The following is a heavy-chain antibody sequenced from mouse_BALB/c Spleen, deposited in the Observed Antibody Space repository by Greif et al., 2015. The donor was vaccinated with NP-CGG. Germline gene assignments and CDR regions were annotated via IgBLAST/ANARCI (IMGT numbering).Heavy chain of an antibody. CDR1: GYAFSSSW. Sequence: VQLQQSGPELVKPGASVKISCKASGYAFSSSWMNWVKQRPGQGLEWIGRIYPGDGDTNYNGKFKGKATLTADKSSSTAYMQLSSLTSVDSAVYFCARNYYDYDDGYYFDYWGQGTTLTVSS. CDR2: IYPGDGDT. CDR3: ARNYYDYDDGYYFDY. D-gene: IGHD2-4*01. V-gene: IGHV1-82*01. J-gene: IGHJ2*01.